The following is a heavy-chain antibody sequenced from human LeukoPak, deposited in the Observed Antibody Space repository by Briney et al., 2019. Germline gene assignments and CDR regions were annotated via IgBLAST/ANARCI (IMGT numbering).Heavy chain of an antibody. D-gene: IGHD6-19*01. J-gene: IGHJ4*02. CDR3: ARKSSAVAGPFDY. CDR1: GFTFSSYA. Sequence: GGSLRLSCAASGFTFSSYAMNWVRQAPGKGLEWVSSISSTSSYIYYADSVQGRFTTSRDNAKNSLYLQMNSLRAEDTAVYYCARKSSAVAGPFDYWGQGTLVTVPS. CDR2: ISSTSSYI. V-gene: IGHV3-21*01.